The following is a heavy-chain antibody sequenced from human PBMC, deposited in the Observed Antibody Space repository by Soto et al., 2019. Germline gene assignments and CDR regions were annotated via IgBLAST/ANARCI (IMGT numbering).Heavy chain of an antibody. D-gene: IGHD4-17*01. V-gene: IGHV1-69*01. CDR1: GGTFSSYA. Sequence: QVQLVQSGAEVKKPGSSVKVSCKASGGTFSSYAISWVRQAPGQGLEWMGGIIPIFGTANYAQKFQGRVTITADESTSTAYMELSSLRSEDTAVYYWARARAGGDYGYYYYGMDVWGQGTTVTVSS. CDR3: ARARAGGDYGYYYYGMDV. CDR2: IIPIFGTA. J-gene: IGHJ6*02.